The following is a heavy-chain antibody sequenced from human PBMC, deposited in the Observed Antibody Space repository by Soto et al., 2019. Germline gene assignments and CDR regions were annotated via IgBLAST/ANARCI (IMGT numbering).Heavy chain of an antibody. Sequence: SVKVSCKASGGTFSSYTISWVRQAPGQGLEWMGGIIPIFGTANYAQKFQGRVTITADESTSTAYMELSSLRSDDTAVYYCARGSNDIDYWGQGTLVTVSS. CDR1: GGTFSSYT. J-gene: IGHJ4*02. D-gene: IGHD1-1*01. V-gene: IGHV1-69*13. CDR3: ARGSNDIDY. CDR2: IIPIFGTA.